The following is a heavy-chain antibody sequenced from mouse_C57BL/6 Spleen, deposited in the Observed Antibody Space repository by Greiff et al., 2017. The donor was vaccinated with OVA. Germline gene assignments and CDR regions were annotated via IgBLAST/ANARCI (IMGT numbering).Heavy chain of an antibody. CDR2: ISPGSGST. CDR3: ARDYGRSSTFDY. Sequence: VQLQQPGAELVKPGASVKMSCKASGYTFTSYWITWVKQRPGQGLEWIGDISPGSGSTNYNEKFKSKATLTVDTSSSTASMQLSSLTSEDSAVYYCARDYGRSSTFDYWGQGTTLTVSS. CDR1: GYTFTSYW. V-gene: IGHV1-55*01. D-gene: IGHD1-1*01. J-gene: IGHJ2*01.